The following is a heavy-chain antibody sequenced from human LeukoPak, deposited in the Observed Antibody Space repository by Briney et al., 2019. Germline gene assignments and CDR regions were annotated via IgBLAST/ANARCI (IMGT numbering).Heavy chain of an antibody. CDR1: GYTFTSYA. V-gene: IGHV7-4-1*02. Sequence: ASVKVSCKTSGYTFTSYAINWMRQAPGQGLEWMGWINTKTGNPMYAQGFTGRFVFSLDTSVSTAYLQISSLKAEDTAVYYCARESSTMVRGVITTLHYWGQGTLVTVSS. CDR3: ARESSTMVRGVITTLHY. D-gene: IGHD3-10*01. CDR2: INTKTGNP. J-gene: IGHJ4*02.